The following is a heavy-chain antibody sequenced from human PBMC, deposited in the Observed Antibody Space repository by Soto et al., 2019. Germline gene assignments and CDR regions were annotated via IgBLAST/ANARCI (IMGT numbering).Heavy chain of an antibody. Sequence: SETLSLTCAVSGGSLTSHYWTWIRQPPGKGLEWIGYVSHSGVTNYRPSLESRVTISVDTSKNQFSLNLRTVTAADTALFYCARGYYYDSSGVAFDIWGQGTLVTVSS. J-gene: IGHJ3*02. CDR2: VSHSGVT. CDR1: GGSLTSHY. D-gene: IGHD3-22*01. CDR3: ARGYYYDSSGVAFDI. V-gene: IGHV4-59*11.